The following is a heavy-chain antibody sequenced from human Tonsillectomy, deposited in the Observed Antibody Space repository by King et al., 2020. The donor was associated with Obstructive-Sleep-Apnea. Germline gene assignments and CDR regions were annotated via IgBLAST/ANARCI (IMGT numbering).Heavy chain of an antibody. V-gene: IGHV4-39*07. Sequence: QLQESGPGLVKPSETLSLTCTVSGGSISSSSYYWGWIRQPPGKGLEWIGSIYYSGSTYYNPSLKSRVTISVDTSKNQFSLKLSSVTAADTAVYYCAGDTAMVSYIDYWGQGTLVTVSS. CDR1: GGSISSSSYY. D-gene: IGHD5-18*01. CDR3: AGDTAMVSYIDY. J-gene: IGHJ4*02. CDR2: IYYSGST.